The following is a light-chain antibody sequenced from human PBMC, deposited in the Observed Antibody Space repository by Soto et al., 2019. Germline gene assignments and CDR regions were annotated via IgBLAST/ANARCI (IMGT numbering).Light chain of an antibody. CDR2: GAS. CDR3: QHGGSSLYT. CDR1: QSVNSN. J-gene: IGKJ2*01. Sequence: IMMTQSPVTLSVSPGERATLSCRASQSVNSNFAWYQQKPGQAPRLLIYGASTRAAGIPTRFRGSGSGTDFILTISRLEPEDFAVYYCQHGGSSLYTFGQGTKLEI. V-gene: IGKV3-15*01.